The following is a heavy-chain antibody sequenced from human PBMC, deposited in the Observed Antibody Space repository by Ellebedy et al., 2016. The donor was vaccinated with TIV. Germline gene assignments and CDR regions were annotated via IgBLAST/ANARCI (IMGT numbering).Heavy chain of an antibody. Sequence: PGGSLRLSCAASGFTFSSYAMHWARQAPGKGLEWVAVISYDGSNENYANSVKGRFTISRDNSKDTLFLQMNSLRGDDTAVYYCAREVAEGQGDMDVWGQGTTVTVSS. CDR1: GFTFSSYA. CDR3: AREVAEGQGDMDV. D-gene: IGHD5-12*01. J-gene: IGHJ6*02. V-gene: IGHV3-30*03. CDR2: ISYDGSNE.